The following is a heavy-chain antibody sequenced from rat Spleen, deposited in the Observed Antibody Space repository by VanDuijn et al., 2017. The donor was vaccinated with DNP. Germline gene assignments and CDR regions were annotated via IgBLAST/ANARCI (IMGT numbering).Heavy chain of an antibody. J-gene: IGHJ2*01. CDR3: AILYVGFAD. V-gene: IGHV5S10*01. CDR2: IIYDGSRT. CDR1: GFIFSDYY. D-gene: IGHD1-11*01. Sequence: EVQLVESGGGLVQPGRSLKLSCVASGFIFSDYYMAWVRQAPKKGLEWVATIIYDGSRTYYRDSVKGRVTISRDNAKRILNLQMDSLRSEDTATYYWAILYVGFADWVQGVIVTVSS.